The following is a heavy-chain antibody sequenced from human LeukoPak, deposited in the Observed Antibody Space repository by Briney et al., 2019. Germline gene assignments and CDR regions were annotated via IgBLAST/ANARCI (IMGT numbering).Heavy chain of an antibody. CDR3: VSFDIGDY. CDR2: INTNTGNP. Sequence: ASVKVSCKASGYTFSSYAMHWVRHAPGQGPEYMGWINTNTGNPTYAQGFTGRFVFSLDTSVSTAYLQISSLKAEDSAVYYCVSFDIGDYWGQGTLVTVSS. V-gene: IGHV7-4-1*02. CDR1: GYTFSSYA. J-gene: IGHJ4*02. D-gene: IGHD2-15*01.